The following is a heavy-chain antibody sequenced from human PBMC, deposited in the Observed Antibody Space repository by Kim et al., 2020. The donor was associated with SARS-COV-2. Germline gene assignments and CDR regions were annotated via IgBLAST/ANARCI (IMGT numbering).Heavy chain of an antibody. CDR1: GGSISSYY. CDR2: IYYSGST. CDR3: ARDPMGRYCSSTSCYHYYGMDV. J-gene: IGHJ6*02. Sequence: SETLSLTCTVSGGSISSYYWSWIRQPPGKGLEWIGYIYYSGSTNYNPSLKSRVTISVDTSKNQFSLKLSSVTAADTAVYYCARDPMGRYCSSTSCYHYYGMDVWGQGATVTGAS. V-gene: IGHV4-59*01. D-gene: IGHD2-2*01.